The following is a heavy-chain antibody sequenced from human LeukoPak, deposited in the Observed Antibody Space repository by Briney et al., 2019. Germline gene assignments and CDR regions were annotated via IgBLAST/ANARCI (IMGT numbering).Heavy chain of an antibody. CDR1: GYTFTSYA. CDR3: ATSPIGSYPYYCYMDV. Sequence: ASLKVSCKASGYTFTSYAISWVRQAPGQGLEWMGWISAYNGNTNYAQKFQGRVTMTEDTSTDTAYMELSSLRSEDTAVYYCATSPIGSYPYYCYMDVWGKGTTVTVSS. J-gene: IGHJ6*03. V-gene: IGHV1-18*01. D-gene: IGHD1-26*01. CDR2: ISAYNGNT.